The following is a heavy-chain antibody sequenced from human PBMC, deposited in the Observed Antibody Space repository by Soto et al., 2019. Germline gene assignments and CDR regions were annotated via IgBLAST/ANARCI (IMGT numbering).Heavy chain of an antibody. Sequence: QVQLQESGPGLVKPSETLSLTCTVSGGSISSYYWSWIRQPPGKGLEWIGYIYYSGSTNYNPSLKSRVTISVDTSKNQFSLKLSSVTAADTAVYYCARAGGRITICGVVTHAFDIWGQGTMVTVSS. CDR3: ARAGGRITICGVVTHAFDI. J-gene: IGHJ3*02. V-gene: IGHV4-59*01. CDR2: IYYSGST. D-gene: IGHD3-3*01. CDR1: GGSISSYY.